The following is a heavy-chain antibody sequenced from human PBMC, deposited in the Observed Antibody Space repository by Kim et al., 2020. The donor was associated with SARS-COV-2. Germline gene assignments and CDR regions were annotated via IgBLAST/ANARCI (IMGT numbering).Heavy chain of an antibody. V-gene: IGHV1-18*01. D-gene: IGHD1-26*01. Sequence: ASVKVSCKASGYTFTSYGISWVRQAPGQGLEWMGWISAYNGNTNYAQKLQGRVTMTTDTSTSTAYMELRSLRSDDTAVYYCARHTVGATLDPYGYFDYWGQGTLVTVSS. CDR3: ARHTVGATLDPYGYFDY. J-gene: IGHJ4*02. CDR1: GYTFTSYG. CDR2: ISAYNGNT.